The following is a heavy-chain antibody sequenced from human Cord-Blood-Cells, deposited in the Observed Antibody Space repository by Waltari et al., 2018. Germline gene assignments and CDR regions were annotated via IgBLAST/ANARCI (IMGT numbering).Heavy chain of an antibody. CDR2: INPNSGGT. Sequence: QVQLVQSGAEVKKPGASVKVSCKASGYTFTGYHMHWVRQAPGQGTEWMGWINPNSGGTNYAQKFQGWVTMTRDTSISTAYMELSRLRSDDTAVYYCARQSRPLTGDGEAFDIWGQGTMVTVSS. CDR1: GYTFTGYH. CDR3: ARQSRPLTGDGEAFDI. D-gene: IGHD7-27*01. J-gene: IGHJ3*02. V-gene: IGHV1-2*04.